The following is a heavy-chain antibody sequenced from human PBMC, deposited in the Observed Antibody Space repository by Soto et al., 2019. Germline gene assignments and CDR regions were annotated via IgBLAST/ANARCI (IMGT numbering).Heavy chain of an antibody. V-gene: IGHV3-30*18. CDR3: AKDGDCSSTSCYAGSFRY. Sequence: QVQLVESGGGVVQPGKSLRLSCAASGFTFSSYGMHWVRQAPGKGLEWVAVISYDGSNKYYADSVKGRFTISRDNSKNPLYLQMYSLRPEDTAVYYCAKDGDCSSTSCYAGSFRYWGQGTLVTVSS. CDR1: GFTFSSYG. D-gene: IGHD2-2*01. CDR2: ISYDGSNK. J-gene: IGHJ4*02.